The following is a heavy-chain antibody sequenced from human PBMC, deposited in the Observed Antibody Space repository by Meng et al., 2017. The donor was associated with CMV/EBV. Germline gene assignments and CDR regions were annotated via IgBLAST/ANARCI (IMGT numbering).Heavy chain of an antibody. J-gene: IGHJ6*02. CDR1: GYTFTSYD. CDR2: MNPNSGNT. D-gene: IGHD2/OR15-2a*01. Sequence: ASVKVSCKASGYTFTSYDINWVRQATGQGLEWMGWMNPNSGNTGYAPKFQGRVTMTRNTSISTAYMELSSLRSEDTAVYYCARVSGGAYGMDVWGQGTTVTVSS. CDR3: ARVSGGAYGMDV. V-gene: IGHV1-8*01.